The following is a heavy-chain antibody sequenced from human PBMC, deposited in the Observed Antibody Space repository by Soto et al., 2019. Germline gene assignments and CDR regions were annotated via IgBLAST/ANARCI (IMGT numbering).Heavy chain of an antibody. D-gene: IGHD3-22*01. J-gene: IGHJ6*02. CDR2: IIPILGIA. CDR1: GGTFSSYT. V-gene: IGHV1-69*04. CDR3: ARDSDSSGYYLKSYYGMDV. Sequence: SVKVSCKASGGTFSSYTISWVRQAPGQGLEWMGRIIPILGIANYAQKFQGRVTITADESTSTAYMELSSLRSEDTAVYYCARDSDSSGYYLKSYYGMDVWGQGTTVTVS.